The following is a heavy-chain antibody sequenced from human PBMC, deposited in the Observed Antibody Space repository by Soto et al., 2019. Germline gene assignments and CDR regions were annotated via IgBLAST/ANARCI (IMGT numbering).Heavy chain of an antibody. Sequence: SQTLSLTCAISGDSVSSNSATWDWIRQSPSRGLEWLGRTYYRSKWYNDYTVSVKSRITINPDTSKNQFSLQLNSVTPEDTAVYYCARSDINFGHFDYWGQGTLVTVSS. CDR1: GDSVSSNSAT. V-gene: IGHV6-1*01. D-gene: IGHD5-12*01. CDR3: ARSDINFGHFDY. CDR2: TYYRSKWYN. J-gene: IGHJ4*02.